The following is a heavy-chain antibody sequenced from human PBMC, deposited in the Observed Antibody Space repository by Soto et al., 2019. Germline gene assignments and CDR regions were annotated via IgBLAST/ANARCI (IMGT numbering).Heavy chain of an antibody. J-gene: IGHJ5*02. V-gene: IGHV4-39*01. CDR3: ARPHYDFWSGYQNWFDP. D-gene: IGHD3-3*01. Sequence: PSETLSLTCTVSGGSISSSSYYWGWIRQPPGKGLEWIGSIYYSGSTYYNPSLKSRVTISVDTSKNQFSLKLSSVTAADTAVYYCARPHYDFWSGYQNWFDPWGQGTLVTVS. CDR1: GGSISSSSYY. CDR2: IYYSGST.